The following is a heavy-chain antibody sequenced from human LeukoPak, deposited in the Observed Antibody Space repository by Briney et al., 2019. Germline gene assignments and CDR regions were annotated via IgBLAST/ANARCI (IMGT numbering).Heavy chain of an antibody. J-gene: IGHJ4*02. CDR3: AKDGWVKWEPGTYFDY. V-gene: IGHV3-30*02. Sequence: GGTLRLSCAASGFTFRSYGMSWVRQAPGKGLEWVAFIRYDGSNKYYADSVKGRFTISRDNSKNTLYLQMNSLRAEDTAVYYCAKDGWVKWEPGTYFDYWGQGTLVTVSS. CDR2: IRYDGSNK. CDR1: GFTFRSYG. D-gene: IGHD1-26*01.